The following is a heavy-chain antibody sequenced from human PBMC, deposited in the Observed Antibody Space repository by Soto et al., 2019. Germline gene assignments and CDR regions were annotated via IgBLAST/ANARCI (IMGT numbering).Heavy chain of an antibody. J-gene: IGHJ4*02. D-gene: IGHD3-22*01. CDR2: ISYDGSDK. CDR1: GFTFSIYG. Sequence: ESGGGVVQPGRSLRLSCAASGFTFSIYGMHWVRQAPGEGLEWVAVISYDGSDKYYGDSVRGRFTISRDNSKNTLYLQMNSLRADDTAVYYCAKELRDSYYESSGYYYGNWGQGTLVTVSS. V-gene: IGHV3-30*18. CDR3: AKELRDSYYESSGYYYGN.